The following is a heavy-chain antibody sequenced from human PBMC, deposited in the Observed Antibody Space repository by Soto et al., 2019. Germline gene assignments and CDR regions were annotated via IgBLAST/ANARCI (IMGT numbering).Heavy chain of an antibody. V-gene: IGHV1-46*01. CDR3: ARTERHYDILTGYYRGMDV. J-gene: IGHJ6*02. D-gene: IGHD3-9*01. CDR2: INPSGGST. Sequence: QVQLVQSGAEVKKPGASVRVSCKASGYTFTSYFMHWVRQAPGQGLEWMGIINPSGGSTSYAQKFQRRVTMTRDTSTSTVYMELSSLRSEDTAVYYCARTERHYDILTGYYRGMDVWGQGTTVTVSS. CDR1: GYTFTSYF.